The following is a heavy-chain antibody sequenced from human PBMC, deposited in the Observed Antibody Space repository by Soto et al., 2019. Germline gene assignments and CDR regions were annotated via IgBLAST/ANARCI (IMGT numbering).Heavy chain of an antibody. CDR2: ISWNSGSI. Sequence: PGGSLRLSCAASGFTFDDYAMHWVRQAPGKGLEWVSGISWNSGSIGYADSVKGRFTISRDNAKNSLYLQMNSLRAEDTALYYCAKAPSSSWYGNWFDPWGQGTLVTVSS. J-gene: IGHJ5*02. V-gene: IGHV3-9*01. CDR1: GFTFDDYA. D-gene: IGHD6-13*01. CDR3: AKAPSSSWYGNWFDP.